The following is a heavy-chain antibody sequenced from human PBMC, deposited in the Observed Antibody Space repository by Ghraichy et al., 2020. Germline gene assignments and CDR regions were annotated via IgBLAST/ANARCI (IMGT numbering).Heavy chain of an antibody. D-gene: IGHD3-16*02. V-gene: IGHV4-38-2*02. Sequence: SETLSLTCTVSGYSISGGYYWGWIRQPPGKVLEWIGAIFHSGTTYYKTSLKSRVTISVDTSKNQFSLRLTSVTAADTAVYYCARSDSFRYTGMYYFDYWGQGSPVTVSS. CDR3: ARSDSFRYTGMYYFDY. CDR1: GYSISGGYY. J-gene: IGHJ4*02. CDR2: IFHSGTT.